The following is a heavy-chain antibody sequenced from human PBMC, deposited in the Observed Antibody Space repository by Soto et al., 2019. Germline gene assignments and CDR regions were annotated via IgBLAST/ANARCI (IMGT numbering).Heavy chain of an antibody. J-gene: IGHJ5*02. Sequence: LRLSCAASGFTFSSYSMNWVRQAPGKGLEWVSSISSSSSYIYYADSVKGRFTISRDNAKNSLYLQMNSLRAEDTAVYYCARDRVSYSSSSNWFDPWGQGTLVTVSS. V-gene: IGHV3-21*01. CDR3: ARDRVSYSSSSNWFDP. CDR1: GFTFSSYS. CDR2: ISSSSSYI. D-gene: IGHD6-13*01.